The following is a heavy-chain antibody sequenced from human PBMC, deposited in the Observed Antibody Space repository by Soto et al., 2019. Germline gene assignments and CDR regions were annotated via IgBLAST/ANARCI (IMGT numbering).Heavy chain of an antibody. Sequence: EVQLVESGGGLVKPGGSLRLSCAASGFTFSSYSINWVRQAPGKGLEWVSSISSSSSYIYYADSVKGRFTISRDNAKNSLYRQMNSLRAEDTAVYYCARDRLGTGTTVDYWGQGTLVTVSS. D-gene: IGHD1-1*01. CDR2: ISSSSSYI. V-gene: IGHV3-21*01. CDR3: ARDRLGTGTTVDY. J-gene: IGHJ4*02. CDR1: GFTFSSYS.